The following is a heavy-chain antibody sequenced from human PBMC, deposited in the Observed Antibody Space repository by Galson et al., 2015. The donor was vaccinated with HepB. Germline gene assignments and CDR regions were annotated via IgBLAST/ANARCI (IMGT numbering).Heavy chain of an antibody. D-gene: IGHD3-22*01. V-gene: IGHV1-18*01. Sequence: SVKVSCKASGYTFTSYGISWVRQAPGQGLEWMGWISAYNGNTNYAQKLQGRVTMTTDTSTSTAYMELRSLRSDDTAVYYCARRNYYDSSHWYFDLWGRGTLVTVSS. CDR3: ARRNYYDSSHWYFDL. J-gene: IGHJ2*01. CDR1: GYTFTSYG. CDR2: ISAYNGNT.